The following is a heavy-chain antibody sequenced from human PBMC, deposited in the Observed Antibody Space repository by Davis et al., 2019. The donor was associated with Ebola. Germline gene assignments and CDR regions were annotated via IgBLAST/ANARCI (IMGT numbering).Heavy chain of an antibody. CDR2: INAGNGNT. V-gene: IGHV1-3*01. CDR1: GYTFTSYA. J-gene: IGHJ5*02. CDR3: ARGVTMVREHNWFDP. D-gene: IGHD3-10*01. Sequence: ASVKVSCKASGYTFTSYAMHWVRQAPGQRLEWMGWINAGNGNTKYSQKFQGRVTITRDTSTSTAYMELRSLRSDDTAVYYCARGVTMVREHNWFDPWGQGTLVTVSS.